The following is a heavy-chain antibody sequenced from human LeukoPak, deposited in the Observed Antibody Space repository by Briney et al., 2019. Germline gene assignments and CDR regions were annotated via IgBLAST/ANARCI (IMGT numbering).Heavy chain of an antibody. CDR1: GYTFTSYD. Sequence: RRASVKVSCKASGYTFTSYDINWVRQATGQGLEWMGWMNPNSGNTGYAQKFQGRVTITRNTSISTAYMELSSLRSEDTAVYYCARRSMVRGVHREGFDYWGQGTLVTVSS. D-gene: IGHD3-10*01. CDR3: ARRSMVRGVHREGFDY. V-gene: IGHV1-8*03. CDR2: MNPNSGNT. J-gene: IGHJ4*02.